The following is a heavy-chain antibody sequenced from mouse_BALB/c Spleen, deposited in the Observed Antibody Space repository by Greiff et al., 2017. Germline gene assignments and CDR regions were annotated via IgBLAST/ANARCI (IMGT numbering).Heavy chain of an antibody. Sequence: EVQGVESGGDLVKSGGSLKLSCAASGFTFSSYGMSWVRQTPDKRLEWVATISSGGSYTYYPDSVKGRFTISRDNAKNTLYLQMSSLKSEDTAMYYCARQRDYYGSSPWFAYWGQGTLVTVSA. CDR2: ISSGGSYT. CDR1: GFTFSSYG. CDR3: ARQRDYYGSSPWFAY. J-gene: IGHJ3*01. V-gene: IGHV5-6*01. D-gene: IGHD1-1*01.